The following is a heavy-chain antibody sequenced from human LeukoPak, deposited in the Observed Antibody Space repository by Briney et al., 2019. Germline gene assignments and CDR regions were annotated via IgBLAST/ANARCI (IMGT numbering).Heavy chain of an antibody. CDR3: ARDLRSGWYFDY. CDR2: IYYSGST. CDR1: GGSISSSSYY. D-gene: IGHD6-19*01. J-gene: IGHJ4*02. Sequence: PSETLSLTCTVSGGSISSSSYYWGWIRQPPGKGLEWIGSIYYSGSTYYNPSLKSRVTISVDTSKNQFSLKLSSVTAADTAVYYCARDLRSGWYFDYWGQGTLVTVSS. V-gene: IGHV4-39*07.